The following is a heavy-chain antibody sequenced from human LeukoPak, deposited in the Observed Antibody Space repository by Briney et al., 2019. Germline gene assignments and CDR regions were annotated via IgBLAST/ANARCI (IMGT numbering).Heavy chain of an antibody. J-gene: IGHJ4*02. D-gene: IGHD6-6*01. V-gene: IGHV3-30-3*01. CDR3: ARYRGSSGLYYFDY. CDR2: ISYDGSNK. CDR1: GFTFSSYA. Sequence: GGSLRLSCAASGFTFSSYAMHWVRQAPGKGLEWVAVISYDGSNKYYADSVKGRFTISRDNSKNTLYLQMNSLRAEATAVYYCARYRGSSGLYYFDYWGQGTLVTVSP.